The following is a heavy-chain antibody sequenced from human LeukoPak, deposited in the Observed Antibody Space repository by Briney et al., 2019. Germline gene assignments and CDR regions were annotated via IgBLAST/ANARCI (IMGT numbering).Heavy chain of an antibody. D-gene: IGHD3-3*01. J-gene: IGHJ4*02. Sequence: ASVKVSCKASGYTFTSYGISWVRQAPGQGLEWMGWISAYNGNTNYAQKLQGRVTMTTDTSTSTAYMELRSLRSDDTAVYYCARDGEYYDFWSGSVDYWGQGTLVTVSS. CDR3: ARDGEYYDFWSGSVDY. V-gene: IGHV1-18*01. CDR2: ISAYNGNT. CDR1: GYTFTSYG.